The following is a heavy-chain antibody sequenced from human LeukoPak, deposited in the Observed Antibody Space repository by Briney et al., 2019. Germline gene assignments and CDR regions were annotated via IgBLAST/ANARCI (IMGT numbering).Heavy chain of an antibody. Sequence: GGTLRLSCVASGFTFSRHGMNWVRQAPGKGLEWVSSISSSSSYIYYADSVKGRFTISRDNAKNSLYLQMNSLRAEDTAVYYCARDQHYYDSSGFYYWGQGTLVTVSS. V-gene: IGHV3-21*01. CDR1: GFTFSRHG. J-gene: IGHJ4*02. CDR2: ISSSSSYI. D-gene: IGHD3-22*01. CDR3: ARDQHYYDSSGFYY.